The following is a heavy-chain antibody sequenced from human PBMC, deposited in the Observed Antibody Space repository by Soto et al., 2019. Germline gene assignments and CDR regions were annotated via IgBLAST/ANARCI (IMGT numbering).Heavy chain of an antibody. D-gene: IGHD3-10*01. CDR2: IKSKTDGGTT. V-gene: IGHV3-15*07. J-gene: IGHJ6*02. Sequence: EVQLVESGGGLVKPGGSLRLSCAASGFTFSNAWMNWVRQAPGKGLEWAGRIKSKTDGGTTDYAAPVKGRFTISRDDSKTTLYLQMNSLKTEDTAVYYCTTDRATVLLWFGETQYYYYGMDVWGQGTTVTVSS. CDR3: TTDRATVLLWFGETQYYYYGMDV. CDR1: GFTFSNAW.